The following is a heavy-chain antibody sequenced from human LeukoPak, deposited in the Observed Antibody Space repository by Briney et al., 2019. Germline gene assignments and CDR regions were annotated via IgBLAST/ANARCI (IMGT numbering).Heavy chain of an antibody. V-gene: IGHV3-30-3*01. D-gene: IGHD1-14*01. CDR3: ARDSAANHPLDY. CDR1: GFTFSSYA. J-gene: IGHJ4*02. CDR2: ISYDGSNK. Sequence: PGGSLRLSCAASGFTFSSYAMHWVRQAPGKGLEWVAVISYDGSNKYYADSVKGRFTISRDNSKNTLYLQMNSLRAEDTAVYYRARDSAANHPLDYWGQGTLVTVSS.